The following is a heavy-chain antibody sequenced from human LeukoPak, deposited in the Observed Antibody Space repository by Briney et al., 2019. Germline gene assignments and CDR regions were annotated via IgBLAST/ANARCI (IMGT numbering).Heavy chain of an antibody. CDR3: ARHYYDSSGYYGAMYNWFDP. D-gene: IGHD3-22*01. CDR1: GGSISSYY. CDR2: IYYSGST. V-gene: IGHV4-59*08. Sequence: PSETLSLTCTVSGGSISSYYWSWIRQPPGKGLEWIGYIYYSGSTNYNPSLKSRVTISVDTSKNQFSLKLSSVTAADTAVYYCARHYYDSSGYYGAMYNWFDPWGQGTLVTVSS. J-gene: IGHJ5*02.